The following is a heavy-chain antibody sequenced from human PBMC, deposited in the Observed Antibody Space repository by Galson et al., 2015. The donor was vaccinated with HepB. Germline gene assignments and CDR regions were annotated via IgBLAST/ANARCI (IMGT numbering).Heavy chain of an antibody. CDR2: ISGSGGST. D-gene: IGHD6-13*01. Sequence: SCAASGFTFSSYAMSWVRQAPGKGLEWVSAISGSGGSTYYADSVKGRFTISRDNSKNTLYLQMNSLRAEDTAVYYCVKDTDSSSWHNYFDYWGQGTLVTVSS. CDR1: GFTFSSYA. CDR3: VKDTDSSSWHNYFDY. V-gene: IGHV3-23*01. J-gene: IGHJ4*02.